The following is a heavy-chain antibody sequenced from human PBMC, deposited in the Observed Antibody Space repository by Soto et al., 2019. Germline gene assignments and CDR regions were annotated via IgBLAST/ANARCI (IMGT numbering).Heavy chain of an antibody. CDR2: IYYSGST. CDR3: AREREYDYVWGSYRSNTRDAFDI. J-gene: IGHJ3*02. Sequence: ASETLSLTCTVSGGSISSYYWSWIRQPPGKGLEWIGYIYYSGSTNYNPSLKSRVTISVDTSKNQFSLKLSSVTAADTAVYYCAREREYDYVWGSYRSNTRDAFDIWGQGTMVTVSS. CDR1: GGSISSYY. D-gene: IGHD3-16*02. V-gene: IGHV4-59*01.